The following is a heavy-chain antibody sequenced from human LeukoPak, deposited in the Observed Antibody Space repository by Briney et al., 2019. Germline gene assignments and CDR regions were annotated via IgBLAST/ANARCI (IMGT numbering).Heavy chain of an antibody. CDR2: ISGSGSSI. Sequence: GGSLRLSCAASGFTFNSYGMNWVRQAPGKGLEWISYISGSGSSIFYADSLQGRFTVSRDNAKNSVYLQMNSLRAEDTAVYYCAREGGFGYDDAFDTWGHGTTVTVSS. CDR1: GFTFNSYG. CDR3: AREGGFGYDDAFDT. D-gene: IGHD3-16*02. V-gene: IGHV3-48*03. J-gene: IGHJ3*02.